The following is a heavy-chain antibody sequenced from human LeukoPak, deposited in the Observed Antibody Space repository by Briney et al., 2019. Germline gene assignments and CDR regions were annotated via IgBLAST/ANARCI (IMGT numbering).Heavy chain of an antibody. CDR2: IYYSGST. CDR1: GGSISSGGYY. Sequence: SETLSLTCTVSGGSISSGGYYWSWIRQHPGKGLEWIGYIYYSGSTYYNPSLKSRVTISVDTSKNQFSLKLSSVTAADTAVYCCASRSTIFGVDLPTDIWGQGTMVTVSS. D-gene: IGHD3-3*01. CDR3: ASRSTIFGVDLPTDI. J-gene: IGHJ3*02. V-gene: IGHV4-31*03.